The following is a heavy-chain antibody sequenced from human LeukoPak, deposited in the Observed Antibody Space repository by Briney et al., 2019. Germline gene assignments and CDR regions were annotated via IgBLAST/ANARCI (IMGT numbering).Heavy chain of an antibody. D-gene: IGHD6-13*01. J-gene: IGHJ6*02. Sequence: GGSLRLSCAASGFTFSSYSMNWVRQAPGKGLEWVSSISSSSSYIYYADSVKGRFTISRDNAKNSLCLQMNSLRAEDTAVYYCARDMGIAAAGRYYYYYGMDVWGQGTTVTVSS. CDR3: ARDMGIAAAGRYYYYYGMDV. CDR1: GFTFSSYS. V-gene: IGHV3-21*01. CDR2: ISSSSSYI.